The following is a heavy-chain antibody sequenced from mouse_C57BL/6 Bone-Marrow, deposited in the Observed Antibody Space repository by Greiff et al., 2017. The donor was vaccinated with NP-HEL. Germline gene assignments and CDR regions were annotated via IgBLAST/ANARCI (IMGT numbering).Heavy chain of an antibody. J-gene: IGHJ3*01. V-gene: IGHV5-6*01. D-gene: IGHD2-4*01. CDR2: ISSGGSYT. Sequence: EVQVVESGGDLVKPGGSLKLSCAASGFTFSSYGMSWVRQTPDKRLEWVATISSGGSYTYYPDSVQGRFTISRDNAKNTLYLQMSSLKSEDTAMYYCARFYYDYAWFAYWGQGTLVTVSA. CDR1: GFTFSSYG. CDR3: ARFYYDYAWFAY.